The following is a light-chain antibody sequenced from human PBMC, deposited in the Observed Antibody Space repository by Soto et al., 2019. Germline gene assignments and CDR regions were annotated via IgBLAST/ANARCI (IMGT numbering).Light chain of an antibody. V-gene: IGKV1-39*01. CDR1: QSISSY. CDR3: QQSYSTPIT. J-gene: IGKJ5*01. Sequence: DIQMTQSPSSLYASVGDRVTITCRASQSISSYLNWYQQKPGKAPKLLIYAASSLQSGVPSRFSGSGSGTDFTPTISSLQPEDFATYYCQQSYSTPITFGQWTRLRL. CDR2: AAS.